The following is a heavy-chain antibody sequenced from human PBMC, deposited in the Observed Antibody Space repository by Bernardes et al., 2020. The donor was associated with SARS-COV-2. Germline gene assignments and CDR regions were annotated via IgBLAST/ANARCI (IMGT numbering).Heavy chain of an antibody. J-gene: IGHJ6*02. V-gene: IGHV4-59*01. CDR3: SKNAKYSSSSMEV. CDR2: IYFTGRT. Sequence: SETLSLTCSVSGDSITSNYWGWIRQPPGKGLEWIGDIYFTGRTNYNPSLKSRVTISVATSKKVFSLNLRSVAAADTAVYYCSKNAKYSSSSMEVWGQGTTVTVSS. CDR1: GDSITSNY. D-gene: IGHD6-6*01.